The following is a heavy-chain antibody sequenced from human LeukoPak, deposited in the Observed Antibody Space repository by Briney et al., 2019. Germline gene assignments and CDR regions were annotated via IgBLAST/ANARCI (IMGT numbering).Heavy chain of an antibody. J-gene: IGHJ4*02. Sequence: ASVKVSCKASGYTFTGYYMHWVRQAPGQGLEWMGRINPNSGGTNYAQKFQGGVTMTRDTSISTAYMELSRLRSDDTAVYYCARYYYGSGSYPPNLDYWGQGTLVTVSS. CDR2: INPNSGGT. CDR3: ARYYYGSGSYPPNLDY. D-gene: IGHD3-10*01. CDR1: GYTFTGYY. V-gene: IGHV1-2*06.